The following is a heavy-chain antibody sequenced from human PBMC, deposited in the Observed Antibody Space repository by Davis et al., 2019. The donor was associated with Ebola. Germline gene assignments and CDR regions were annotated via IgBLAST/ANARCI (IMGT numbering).Heavy chain of an antibody. CDR2: ISYSGST. J-gene: IGHJ6*04. V-gene: IGHV4-61*03. D-gene: IGHD3-10*01. Sequence: SETLSLTCTVSGGSVSTKNFYWSWIRQPPGKRLEWIGYISYSGSTNYNPSLKSRVTISVDTSKNHFSLKLTSVTAADTAVYYCARDRGYYGMDVWGKGTTVTVSS. CDR1: GGSVSTKNFY. CDR3: ARDRGYYGMDV.